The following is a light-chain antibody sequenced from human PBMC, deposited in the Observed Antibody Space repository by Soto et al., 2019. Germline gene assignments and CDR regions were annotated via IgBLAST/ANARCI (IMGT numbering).Light chain of an antibody. CDR1: QSVSSN. J-gene: IGKJ1*01. CDR3: QQYNNWPPWT. Sequence: VLTQSPDTLSLSPGERAILSCRASQSVSSNLAWYQQKPGQAPRLLIYAASTAATGIPARFSGSGSGTEFTLTISSLQSEDFAVYYCQQYNNWPPWTFGQGTKVDIK. CDR2: AAS. V-gene: IGKV3-15*01.